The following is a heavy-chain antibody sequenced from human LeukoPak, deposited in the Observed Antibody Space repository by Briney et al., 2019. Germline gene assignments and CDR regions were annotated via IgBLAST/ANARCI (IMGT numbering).Heavy chain of an antibody. J-gene: IGHJ2*01. CDR3: ARDHDYGGTHWYFDL. V-gene: IGHV4-59*12. CDR2: IYYSGST. CDR1: GGSISSYY. D-gene: IGHD4-23*01. Sequence: SETLSLTCTVSGGSISSYYWSWIRQPPGKGLEWIGYIYYSGSTYYNPSLKSRVTISVDTSKNQFSLKLSSVTAADTAVYYCARDHDYGGTHWYFDLWGRGTLVTVSS.